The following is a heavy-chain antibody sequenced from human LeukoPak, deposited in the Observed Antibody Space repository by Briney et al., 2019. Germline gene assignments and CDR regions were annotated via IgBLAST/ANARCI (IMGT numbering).Heavy chain of an antibody. J-gene: IGHJ5*02. CDR1: GFTFSSYA. D-gene: IGHD6-13*01. V-gene: IGHV3-23*01. Sequence: GGSLRLSCAASGFTFSSYAMSWVRQAPGKGLEWVSAISGSGGSTYYADSVKGRFTISRDNSKNTLYLQMNSLRAEDTAVYYCAKEQQLVRTSFRSRNWFDPWGQGTLVTVSS. CDR2: ISGSGGST. CDR3: AKEQQLVRTSFRSRNWFDP.